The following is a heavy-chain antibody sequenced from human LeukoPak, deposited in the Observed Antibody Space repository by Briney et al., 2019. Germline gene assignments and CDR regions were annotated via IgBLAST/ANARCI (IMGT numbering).Heavy chain of an antibody. J-gene: IGHJ6*03. CDR1: GGSISSYY. D-gene: IGHD2-2*01. Sequence: PSETLSLTCTVSGGSISSYYWSWIRQPAGKGLEWIGRIYTSGSTNYSPSLQSRVTMSVDTSKNHFSLKLSSVTAADTAVYYCARVDIVVVPAAKDYYYYYMDVWGKGTTVTVSS. V-gene: IGHV4-4*07. CDR2: IYTSGST. CDR3: ARVDIVVVPAAKDYYYYYMDV.